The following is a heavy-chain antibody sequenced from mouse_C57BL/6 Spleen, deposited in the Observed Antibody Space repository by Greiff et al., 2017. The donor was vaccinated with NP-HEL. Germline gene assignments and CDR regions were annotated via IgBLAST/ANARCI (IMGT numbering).Heavy chain of an antibody. CDR3: ARMGYYGSRGAWFAY. Sequence: QVQLQQPGAELVRPGTSVKLSCKASGYTFTSYWMHWVKQRPGQGLEWIGVIDPSDSYTNYNQKFKGKATLTVDTSSSTAYMQLSSLTSEDSAVYYCARMGYYGSRGAWFAYWGQGALVTVSA. CDR1: GYTFTSYW. V-gene: IGHV1-59*01. J-gene: IGHJ3*01. D-gene: IGHD1-1*01. CDR2: IDPSDSYT.